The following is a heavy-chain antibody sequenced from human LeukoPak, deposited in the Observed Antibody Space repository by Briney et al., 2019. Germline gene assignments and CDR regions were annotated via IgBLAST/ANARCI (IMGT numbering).Heavy chain of an antibody. Sequence: GGSLRLSCAASGFTFSSYAMTWVRQAPGKGLEWVSVISGSGGSTYYADSVKGRFTISRDNSKNTLFLQMNSLRAEDTAVYYCARGGDFWSGYSRGYYMDVWGKGTTVTVPS. D-gene: IGHD3-3*01. CDR2: ISGSGGST. CDR1: GFTFSSYA. J-gene: IGHJ6*03. CDR3: ARGGDFWSGYSRGYYMDV. V-gene: IGHV3-23*01.